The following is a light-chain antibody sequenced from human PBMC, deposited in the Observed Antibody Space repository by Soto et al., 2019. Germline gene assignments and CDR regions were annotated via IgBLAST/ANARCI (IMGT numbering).Light chain of an antibody. V-gene: IGKV2-28*01. J-gene: IGKJ2*01. CDR3: MQALQSPYT. Sequence: DIVMTQSPLSLPVTPGEPASISCRSSQSLLHSNGYKYLDWYLQKPGQSPQLLIYLGSNRASGVPDRFSGSGSGTDFTLKISRVEAEDVGVYYCMQALQSPYTVGQGTKLEIK. CDR2: LGS. CDR1: QSLLHSNGYKY.